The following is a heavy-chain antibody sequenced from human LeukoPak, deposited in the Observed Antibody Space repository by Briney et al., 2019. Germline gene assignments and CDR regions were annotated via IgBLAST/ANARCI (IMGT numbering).Heavy chain of an antibody. Sequence: SETLSLTCAVYGGSFSGCYWSWIRQPPGKGLEWIGEINHSGGTNYNPSLKSRVTISLDTSKNHFSLKLTSVTAADTAVYYCASDDYGDLVNAFDIWGQGTMVTVSP. CDR2: INHSGGT. V-gene: IGHV4-34*01. J-gene: IGHJ3*02. CDR3: ASDDYGDLVNAFDI. CDR1: GGSFSGCY. D-gene: IGHD4-17*01.